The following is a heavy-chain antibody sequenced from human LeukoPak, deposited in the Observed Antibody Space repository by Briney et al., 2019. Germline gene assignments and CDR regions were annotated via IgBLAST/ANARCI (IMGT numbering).Heavy chain of an antibody. Sequence: GGSLRLSCAAPGFSFEAYGMYWVRQAPGKGLEWVSGITWNSDDMAYADSVKGRFTISRDNAKNFLYLQMNSLTVEDTALYYCTRVTSWRTGFDYWGQGTLVTVSS. CDR3: TRVTSWRTGFDY. D-gene: IGHD1-1*01. CDR1: GFSFEAYG. J-gene: IGHJ4*02. V-gene: IGHV3-9*01. CDR2: ITWNSDDM.